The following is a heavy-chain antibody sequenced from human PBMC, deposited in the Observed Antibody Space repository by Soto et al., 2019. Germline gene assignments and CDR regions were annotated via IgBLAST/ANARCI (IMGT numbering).Heavy chain of an antibody. CDR1: GGSISSYY. Sequence: SETLSLTCTVSGGSISSYYWSWIRQPPGKGLEWIGYIYYSGSTNYNPSLKSRVTISVDTSKNQFSLKLGSVTAADTAVYYCARQGVATITGFDYWGQGTLVTVSS. CDR3: ARQGVATITGFDY. D-gene: IGHD5-12*01. CDR2: IYYSGST. J-gene: IGHJ4*02. V-gene: IGHV4-59*08.